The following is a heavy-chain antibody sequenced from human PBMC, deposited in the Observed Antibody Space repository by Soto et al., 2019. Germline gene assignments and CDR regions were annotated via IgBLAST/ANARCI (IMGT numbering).Heavy chain of an antibody. CDR3: ARDPIRNFDWSDRGDAFDI. CDR2: INTSGGST. CDR1: GYTFNNYY. Sequence: QVQLVQSGAEVKNPGASVIVSCKASGYTFNNYYIHWVRQAPGQGLQWMGIINTSGGSTSYAQKFQGRVTMTRDTSTNTVYLALSRLRYEDTAVYYCARDPIRNFDWSDRGDAFDIWGQGTMVTVSS. D-gene: IGHD3-9*01. V-gene: IGHV1-46*02. J-gene: IGHJ3*02.